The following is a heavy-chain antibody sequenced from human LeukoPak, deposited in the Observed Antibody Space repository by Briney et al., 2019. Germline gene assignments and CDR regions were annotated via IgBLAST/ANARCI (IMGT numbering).Heavy chain of an antibody. V-gene: IGHV1-18*01. CDR3: ARVPRFLEEDDYYMDV. D-gene: IGHD3-3*01. CDR1: GYTFTSYG. Sequence: ASVKVSCKASGYTFTSYGISWVRQAPGQGLEWMGWIGAYNGNTNYAQKLQGRVTMTTDTSTSTAYMELRSLRSDDTAVYYCARVPRFLEEDDYYMDVWGKGTTVTVSS. J-gene: IGHJ6*03. CDR2: IGAYNGNT.